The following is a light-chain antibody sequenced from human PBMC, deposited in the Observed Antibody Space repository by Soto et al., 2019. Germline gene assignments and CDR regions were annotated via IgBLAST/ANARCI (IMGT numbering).Light chain of an antibody. J-gene: IGKJ4*01. CDR2: GAP. Sequence: EILMTQSPATLFVSPGERATLSCRASQSVTTNLAWYQHKPGQAPGLLIYGAPTRATGIPARFSGSGSGTEFTLTISSLQSEDSAIYYCQQYNNWPPLTFGGGTKVDIK. CDR1: QSVTTN. CDR3: QQYNNWPPLT. V-gene: IGKV3-15*01.